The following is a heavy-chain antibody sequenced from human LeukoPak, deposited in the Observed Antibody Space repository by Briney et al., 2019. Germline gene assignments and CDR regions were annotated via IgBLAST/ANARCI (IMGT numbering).Heavy chain of an antibody. V-gene: IGHV3-23*01. CDR1: GFTFSSYG. CDR2: ISGSGSSI. CDR3: AKGLRMITFGGVIVDY. Sequence: PGGTLRLSCAASGFTFSSYGMSWVRQAPGKGLEWVSAISGSGSSIYYADSVKGRFTISRDNSKNTLYLQMNSLRAEDTAVYYCAKGLRMITFGGVIVDYWGQGTLVTVSS. D-gene: IGHD3-16*02. J-gene: IGHJ4*02.